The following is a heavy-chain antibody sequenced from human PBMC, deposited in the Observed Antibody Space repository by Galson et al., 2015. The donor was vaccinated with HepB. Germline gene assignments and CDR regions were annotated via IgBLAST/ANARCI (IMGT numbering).Heavy chain of an antibody. Sequence: SVKVSCKASGYTFTSYGINWVRQALGQGLEWMGWISAYNGNTNYAQKLQGRVTMTTDTSTSTAYMELRSLRSDDTAVYYCARDRFEALLLDWGQGTLVTVSS. CDR2: ISAYNGNT. CDR1: GYTFTSYG. V-gene: IGHV1-18*01. CDR3: ARDRFEALLLD. D-gene: IGHD2-15*01. J-gene: IGHJ4*02.